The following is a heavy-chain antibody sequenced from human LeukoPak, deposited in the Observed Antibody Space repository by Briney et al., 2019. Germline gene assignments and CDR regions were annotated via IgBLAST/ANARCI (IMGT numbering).Heavy chain of an antibody. Sequence: SETLSLTCTVSGGSISSYYWSWIRQPPGKGLEWIGYIYYSGSTNYNPPLKSRVTISVDTSKNQFSLKLSSVTAADTAVYYCARDLGGYGDYPNWFDPWGQGTLVTVSS. J-gene: IGHJ5*02. CDR3: ARDLGGYGDYPNWFDP. CDR2: IYYSGST. D-gene: IGHD4-17*01. CDR1: GGSISSYY. V-gene: IGHV4-59*01.